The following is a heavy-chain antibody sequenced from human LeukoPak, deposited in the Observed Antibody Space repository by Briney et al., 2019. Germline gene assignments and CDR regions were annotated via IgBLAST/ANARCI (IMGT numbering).Heavy chain of an antibody. D-gene: IGHD3-22*01. CDR1: GFTFSRYW. Sequence: GGSLRRSCAASGFTFSRYWMHWVREAPGKGLVWVSRINGDGSTTSYADSVKGGFTISRDNAKNTLYLQMNSLRAEDTAVYYCATGNYYASRGYYTFGHWGQGTLVTVSS. CDR2: INGDGSTT. CDR3: ATGNYYASRGYYTFGH. V-gene: IGHV3-74*01. J-gene: IGHJ1*01.